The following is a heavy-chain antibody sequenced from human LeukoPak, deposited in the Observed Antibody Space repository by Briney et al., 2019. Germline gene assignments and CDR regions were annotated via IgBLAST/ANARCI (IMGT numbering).Heavy chain of an antibody. D-gene: IGHD4-17*01. J-gene: IGHJ4*02. CDR3: AKRPSDYGDYVSYFDY. Sequence: PGGSLRLSCAASGFSFSSDGVHWVRQAPGNGLEGGGVIADDGRREAYADTVKGRFTISRDNSKDTLYLQMNSLGAEDTAVYYCAKRPSDYGDYVSYFDYWGQGTLVTVSS. V-gene: IGHV3-30*18. CDR2: IADDGRRE. CDR1: GFSFSSDG.